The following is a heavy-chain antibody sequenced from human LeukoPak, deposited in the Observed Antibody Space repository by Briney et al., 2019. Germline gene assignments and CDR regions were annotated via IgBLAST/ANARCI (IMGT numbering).Heavy chain of an antibody. D-gene: IGHD3-16*01. CDR2: ISYDGSTK. CDR1: GLTLSRYG. Sequence: PGRSLRLSCAASGLTLSRYGMHWVRQAPGKGLEWVAVISYDGSTKNYADSVKDRFTISRDNSENTLYLQMSSLRVEDTAVYYCAGVPNVREGEWFDPWGQGTPVTVSS. CDR3: AGVPNVREGEWFDP. J-gene: IGHJ5*02. V-gene: IGHV3-30*03.